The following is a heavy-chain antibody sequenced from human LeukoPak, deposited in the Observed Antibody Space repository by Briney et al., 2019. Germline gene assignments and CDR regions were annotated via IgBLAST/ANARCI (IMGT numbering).Heavy chain of an antibody. J-gene: IGHJ4*02. CDR3: AREGIRIAAAGTIDY. CDR2: ISAYNGNT. V-gene: IGHV1-18*01. CDR1: GYTFTSYG. D-gene: IGHD6-13*01. Sequence: ASVKVSCKASGYTFTSYGISWVRQAPGQGLEWMGWISAYNGNTNYAQKLQDRVTMTTDTSTSTAYMELRSLRSDDTAMYYCAREGIRIAAAGTIDYRGQGTLVTVSS.